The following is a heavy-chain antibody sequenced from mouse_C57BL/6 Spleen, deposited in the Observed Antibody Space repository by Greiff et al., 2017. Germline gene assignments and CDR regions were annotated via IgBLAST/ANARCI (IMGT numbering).Heavy chain of an antibody. CDR1: GYTFTDYE. CDR3: TRYAPYFDY. V-gene: IGHV1-15*01. D-gene: IGHD6-5*01. CDR2: IDPETGGT. Sequence: VQLQQSGAELVRPGASVTLSCKASGYTFTDYEMHWVKQTPVHGLEWIGAIDPETGGTDYNQKFKGKAILTADKSSSTAYMELRSLTSEDSAFYYCTRYAPYFDYWGQGTTLTVSS. J-gene: IGHJ2*01.